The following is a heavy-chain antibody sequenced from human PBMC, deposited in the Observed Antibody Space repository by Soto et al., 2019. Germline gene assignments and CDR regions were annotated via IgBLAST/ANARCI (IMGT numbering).Heavy chain of an antibody. CDR2: IYYSGST. CDR3: ARRVIDNWNPGHAFGF. D-gene: IGHD1-20*01. Sequence: SETLSLTCTVSGGSISSYYWSWIRQPPGKGLEWIGYIYYSGSTNYNPSLKSRVTISVDTSKNQFSLKLSSVTAADTAVYYCARRVIDNWNPGHAFGFWGQGTMVTL. CDR1: GGSISSYY. J-gene: IGHJ3*01. V-gene: IGHV4-59*12.